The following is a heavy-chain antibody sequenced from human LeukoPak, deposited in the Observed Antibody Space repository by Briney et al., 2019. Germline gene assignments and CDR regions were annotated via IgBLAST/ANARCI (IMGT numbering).Heavy chain of an antibody. CDR1: GYTFTGYY. CDR2: INPNSGGT. V-gene: IGHV1-2*02. CDR3: ATLTPPDTAMASYYYGMDV. J-gene: IGHJ6*02. D-gene: IGHD5-18*01. Sequence: ASVKVSCKASGYTFTGYYIHWVRQAPGQGHEWMGWINPNSGGTNYAQKFQGRVTMTEDTSTDTAYMELSSLRSEDTAVYYCATLTPPDTAMASYYYGMDVWGQGTTVTVSS.